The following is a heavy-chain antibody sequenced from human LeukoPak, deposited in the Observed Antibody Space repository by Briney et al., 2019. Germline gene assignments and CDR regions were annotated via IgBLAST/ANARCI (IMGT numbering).Heavy chain of an antibody. CDR1: GGSISSSSYY. CDR3: ASRYSSSWSDAFDI. Sequence: SETLSLTCTASGGSISSSSYYWGWIRQPPGKGLEWIGSIYYSGSTYYNPSLKSRVTISVDTSKNQFSLKLSSVTAADTVVYYCASRYSSSWSDAFDIWGQGTMVTVSS. D-gene: IGHD6-13*01. CDR2: IYYSGST. J-gene: IGHJ3*02. V-gene: IGHV4-39*01.